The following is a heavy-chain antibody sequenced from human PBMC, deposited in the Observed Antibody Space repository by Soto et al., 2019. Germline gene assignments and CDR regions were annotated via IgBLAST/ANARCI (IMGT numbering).Heavy chain of an antibody. CDR2: INAGNGNT. V-gene: IGHV1-3*01. CDR1: GYTFTGYY. Sequence: ASVKVSCKASGYTFTGYYMHWVRQAPGQGLEWMGWINAGNGNTKYSQKFQGRVTITRDTSASTAYMELSSLRSEDTAVYYCARAGPVVVITPSYFDYSGQGTLVTVSS. J-gene: IGHJ4*01. CDR3: ARAGPVVVITPSYFDY. D-gene: IGHD3-22*01.